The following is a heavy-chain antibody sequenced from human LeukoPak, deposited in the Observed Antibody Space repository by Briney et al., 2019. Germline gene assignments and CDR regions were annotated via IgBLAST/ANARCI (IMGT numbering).Heavy chain of an antibody. CDR1: GGSFSGYY. CDR2: INHSGST. D-gene: IGHD3-9*01. J-gene: IGHJ4*02. V-gene: IGHV4-34*01. CDR3: ARAWLYDILTGYHEPFDY. Sequence: SETLSLICAVYGGSFSGYYWSWIRQPPGKGLEWIGEINHSGSTNYNPSLKSRVTISVDTSKNQFSLKLSSVTAADTAVYYCARAWLYDILTGYHEPFDYWGQGTLVTVSS.